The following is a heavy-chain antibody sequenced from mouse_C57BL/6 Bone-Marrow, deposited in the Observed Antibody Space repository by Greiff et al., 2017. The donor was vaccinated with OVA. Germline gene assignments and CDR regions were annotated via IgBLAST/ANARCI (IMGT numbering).Heavy chain of an antibody. J-gene: IGHJ2*01. CDR3: TTYRY. CDR1: GFNIKDDY. Sequence: EVMLVESGAELVRPGASVKLSCTASGFNIKDDYMHWVKERPAQGLEWIGLIDPENGDTEYASKFQGKATITADTSSKTVSLHLSSLPSEDTAVYYCTTYRYWGQGTTLTVSS. V-gene: IGHV14-4*01. CDR2: IDPENGDT.